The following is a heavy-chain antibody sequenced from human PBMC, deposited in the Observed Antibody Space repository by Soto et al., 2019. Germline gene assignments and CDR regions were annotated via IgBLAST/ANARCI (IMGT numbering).Heavy chain of an antibody. D-gene: IGHD4-17*01. Sequence: SETLSLTCTVSGGSISSSSYYWGWIRQPPGKGLEWIGSIYYSGSTYYNPSLKSRVTISVDTSKNQFSLKLSSVTAADTAVYYCARHTARTVTPSYDYWGQGTLVTVSS. CDR1: GGSISSSSYY. V-gene: IGHV4-39*01. J-gene: IGHJ4*02. CDR2: IYYSGST. CDR3: ARHTARTVTPSYDY.